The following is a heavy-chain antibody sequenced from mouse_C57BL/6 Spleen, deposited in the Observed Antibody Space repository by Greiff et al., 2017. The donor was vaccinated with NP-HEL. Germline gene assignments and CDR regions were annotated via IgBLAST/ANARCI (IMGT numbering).Heavy chain of an antibody. Sequence: EVKLVESGGGLVKPGGSLKLSCAASGFTFSSYAMSWVRQTPEKRLEWVATISDGGSYTYYPDNVKGRFTISRDNAKNNLYLQMSHLKSEDTAMYYCARDWTTVVAPYAMDYWGQGTSVTVSS. CDR3: ARDWTTVVAPYAMDY. CDR2: ISDGGSYT. V-gene: IGHV5-4*01. D-gene: IGHD1-1*01. CDR1: GFTFSSYA. J-gene: IGHJ4*01.